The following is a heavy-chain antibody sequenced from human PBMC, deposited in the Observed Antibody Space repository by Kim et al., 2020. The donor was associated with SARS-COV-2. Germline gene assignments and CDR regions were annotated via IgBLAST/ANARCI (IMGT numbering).Heavy chain of an antibody. V-gene: IGHV4-34*01. CDR2: INHSGST. CDR1: GGSFSGYY. D-gene: IGHD6-19*01. Sequence: SETLSLTCAVYGGSFSGYYWSWIRQPPGKGLEWIGEINHSGSTNYNPSLKSRVTISVDTSKNQFSLKLSSVTAADTAVYYCARGQSTYSSGWYRYWGQGTLVTVSS. CDR3: ARGQSTYSSGWYRY. J-gene: IGHJ4*02.